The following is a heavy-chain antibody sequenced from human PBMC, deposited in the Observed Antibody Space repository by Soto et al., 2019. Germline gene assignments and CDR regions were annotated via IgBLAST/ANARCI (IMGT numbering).Heavy chain of an antibody. CDR1: GFTFSSYA. J-gene: IGHJ4*02. CDR2: ISYDGSNK. D-gene: IGHD1-7*01. Sequence: QVQLVESGGGVVQPGRSLRLSCAASGFTFSSYAMHWVRQAPGKGLEWVAVISYDGSNKYYADSVKGRFTISRDNSKNTLYLQMNSLRAEDTAVYYCASLPGTTPTSVWGQGTLVTVSS. V-gene: IGHV3-30-3*01. CDR3: ASLPGTTPTSV.